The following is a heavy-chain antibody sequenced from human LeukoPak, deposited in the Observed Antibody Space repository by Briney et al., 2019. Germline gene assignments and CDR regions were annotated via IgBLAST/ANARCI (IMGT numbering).Heavy chain of an antibody. Sequence: PGGSLRLSCVASGSTFSNYGMHWVRQAPGKGLEWVAIIWFDGSGTYYVDSVKGRVTFSRDNSKNTLYLQMNSLRAEDTAMYYCARHASTHYFDSWGQGTLVTVSS. CDR1: GSTFSNYG. V-gene: IGHV3-33*01. J-gene: IGHJ4*02. CDR3: ARHASTHYFDS. CDR2: IWFDGSGT. D-gene: IGHD2/OR15-2a*01.